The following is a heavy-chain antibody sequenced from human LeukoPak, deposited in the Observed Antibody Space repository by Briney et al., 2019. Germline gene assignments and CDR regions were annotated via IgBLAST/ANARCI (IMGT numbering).Heavy chain of an antibody. V-gene: IGHV3-30-3*01. CDR1: GFTFSSYA. CDR2: ISYDGSNK. J-gene: IGHJ4*02. Sequence: PGRSLRLSCAASGFTFSSYAMHWVRQAPGKGLEWVAVISYDGSNKYYAVSVKGRFTISRDNSKNTLYLQMNSLRAEDTAVYYCARDPDYYDSSGGGFDYWGQGTLVTVSS. CDR3: ARDPDYYDSSGGGFDY. D-gene: IGHD3-22*01.